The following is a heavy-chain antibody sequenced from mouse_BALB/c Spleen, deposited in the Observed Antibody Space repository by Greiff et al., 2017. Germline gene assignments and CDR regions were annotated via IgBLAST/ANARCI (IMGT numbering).Heavy chain of an antibody. Sequence: VNVVESGPDLVAPSQSLSITCTVSGFSLTSYGVHWVRQPPGKGLEWLVVIWSDGSTTYNSALKSRLSISKDNSKSQVFLKMNSLQTDDTAMYYCARHGGYYDYDAWFAYWGQGTLVTVSA. J-gene: IGHJ3*01. V-gene: IGHV2-6-2*01. CDR1: GFSLTSYG. D-gene: IGHD2-4*01. CDR2: IWSDGST. CDR3: ARHGGYYDYDAWFAY.